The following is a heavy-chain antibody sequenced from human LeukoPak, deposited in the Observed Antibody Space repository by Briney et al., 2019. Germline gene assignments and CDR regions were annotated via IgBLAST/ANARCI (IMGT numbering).Heavy chain of an antibody. CDR3: AKDPNGDYIGTFDI. V-gene: IGHV3-23*01. J-gene: IGHJ3*02. CDR1: GITFSKYG. D-gene: IGHD4-17*01. CDR2: VLGSGVPT. Sequence: GGSLRLSCAASGITFSKYGMSWVRQAPGKGLEWVATVLGSGVPTYYADSVQGRFTVSRDNSKNTLYLQMNSLRAEDTAIYYCAKDPNGDYIGTFDIWGQGTMVIVS.